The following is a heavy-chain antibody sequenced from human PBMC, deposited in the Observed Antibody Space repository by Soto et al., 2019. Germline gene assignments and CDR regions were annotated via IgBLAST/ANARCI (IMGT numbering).Heavy chain of an antibody. CDR1: GFSLSTSGMR. J-gene: IGHJ4*02. V-gene: IGHV2-70*04. CDR3: ARHKLSGSYLDY. D-gene: IGHD1-26*01. Sequence: SGPTLVNPTQTLTLTCTFSGFSLSTSGMRVSWIRQPPGKALEWLARIDWDDDKFYSTSLKTRLTISKDTSKNQVVPTMTNMDPVDTATYYCARHKLSGSYLDYWGQGTLVTVSS. CDR2: IDWDDDK.